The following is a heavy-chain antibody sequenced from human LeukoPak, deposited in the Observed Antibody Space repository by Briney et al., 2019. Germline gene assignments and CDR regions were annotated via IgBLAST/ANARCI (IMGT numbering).Heavy chain of an antibody. Sequence: ASVKVSCKASGYTFTGYYIHWVRQAPGQGLECVGWINPNSGGTNYAQKFQGRVTMTRDTSISTAYMELSRLRSDDTAVYYCARGGSGSYLSWLDPWGQGTLVTVSS. J-gene: IGHJ5*02. CDR2: INPNSGGT. V-gene: IGHV1-2*02. CDR1: GYTFTGYY. D-gene: IGHD3-10*01. CDR3: ARGGSGSYLSWLDP.